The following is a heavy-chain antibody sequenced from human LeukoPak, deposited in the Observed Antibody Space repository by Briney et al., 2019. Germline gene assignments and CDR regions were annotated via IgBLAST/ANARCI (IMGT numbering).Heavy chain of an antibody. J-gene: IGHJ3*02. V-gene: IGHV3-43*02. CDR1: GFTFDDYA. D-gene: IGHD6-13*01. Sequence: GGSLRLSCAASGFTFDDYAMHWVRQAPGKGLEWVSLISGDGGSTCYAASVKGRFTISRDNSKSSLYLQMNSLRTEDTALYYCAKDAPGWYDAFDIWSHGTMVTVSS. CDR2: ISGDGGST. CDR3: AKDAPGWYDAFDI.